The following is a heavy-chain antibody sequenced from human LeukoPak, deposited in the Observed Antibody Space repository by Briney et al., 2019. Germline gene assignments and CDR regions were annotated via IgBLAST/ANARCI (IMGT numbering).Heavy chain of an antibody. Sequence: ASVKVSCKASGYTFTSYDINWVRQATGQGLEWMGWMNPNSGNTGYAQKFQGRVTMTRNTSISTAYMELSSLRSEDTAVYYCARVRLDIVVFWLDVWGKGTTVTVSS. D-gene: IGHD2-2*03. CDR2: MNPNSGNT. CDR1: GYTFTSYD. V-gene: IGHV1-8*01. CDR3: ARVRLDIVVFWLDV. J-gene: IGHJ6*04.